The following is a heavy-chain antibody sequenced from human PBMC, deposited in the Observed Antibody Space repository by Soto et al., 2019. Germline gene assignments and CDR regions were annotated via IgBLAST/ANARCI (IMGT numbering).Heavy chain of an antibody. D-gene: IGHD3-22*01. CDR3: AADYYDSSGYSGDY. CDR1: GGSISSYY. J-gene: IGHJ4*02. Sequence: SETLSLTCTVSGGSISSYYWSWIRQPPGKGLEWIGYIYYSGSTNYNPSLKSRVTISVDTSKNQFSLKLSSVTAADTAVYYCAADYYDSSGYSGDYWGPGTLVTVSS. CDR2: IYYSGST. V-gene: IGHV4-59*01.